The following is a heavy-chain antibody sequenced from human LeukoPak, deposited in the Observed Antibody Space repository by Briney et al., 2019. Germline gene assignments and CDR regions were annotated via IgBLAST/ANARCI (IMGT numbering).Heavy chain of an antibody. Sequence: PGGSLRLSCAASGFIVTNAWMNWVRQAPGKGLEWVGRIQSKTDGGKTDYAAPVKGRFTISRDDSKNTLYLQMNSLKTEDTAIYYCITPLPYSAQGGQGTLVTVSS. J-gene: IGHJ4*02. V-gene: IGHV3-15*07. CDR3: ITPLPYSAQ. CDR2: IQSKTDGGKT. CDR1: GFIVTNAW. D-gene: IGHD2-21*01.